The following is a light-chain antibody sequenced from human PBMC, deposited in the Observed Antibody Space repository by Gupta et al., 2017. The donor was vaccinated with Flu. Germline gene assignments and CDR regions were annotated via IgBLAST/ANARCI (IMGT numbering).Light chain of an antibody. CDR3: QQYDDWPPIT. J-gene: IGKJ5*01. CDR2: GAS. Sequence: EIVMTQSPDTLSVSPGDRATLSCRASQSIRSNLAWYQHKPGLAPRLLIYGASTRATGIADRFSGSGSGTEFTLTISSRESEDFAVYYCQQYDDWPPITFGQGTRLEIK. CDR1: QSIRSN. V-gene: IGKV3-15*01.